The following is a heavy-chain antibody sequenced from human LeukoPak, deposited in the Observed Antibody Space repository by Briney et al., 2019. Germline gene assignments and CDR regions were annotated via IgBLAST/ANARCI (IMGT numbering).Heavy chain of an antibody. D-gene: IGHD4-17*01. J-gene: IGHJ4*02. V-gene: IGHV3-30-3*01. CDR3: ARGWTTVTAGFDY. CDR2: ISPDGSDK. Sequence: PGRSLRLSCAASGFTFSSYAMHWVRQAPGKGLEWVAVISPDGSDKYYVDSVKGRFTISRDNSKNTLSLQMNSLRAEDTALYYCARGWTTVTAGFDYWGQGTLVTVSS. CDR1: GFTFSSYA.